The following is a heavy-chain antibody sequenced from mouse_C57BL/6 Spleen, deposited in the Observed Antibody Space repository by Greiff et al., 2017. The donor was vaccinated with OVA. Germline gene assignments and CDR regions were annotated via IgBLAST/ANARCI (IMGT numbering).Heavy chain of an antibody. Sequence: QVQLQQSGPELVKPGASVKISCKASGYAFSSSWMNWVKQRPGKGLEWIGRIYPGDGDTNYNGKFKGKATLTADKSSSTAYMQLSSLTSEDSAVYYCARSGYSNYWFAYWGQGTLVTVSA. D-gene: IGHD2-5*01. CDR3: ARSGYSNYWFAY. CDR1: GYAFSSSW. J-gene: IGHJ3*01. CDR2: IYPGDGDT. V-gene: IGHV1-82*01.